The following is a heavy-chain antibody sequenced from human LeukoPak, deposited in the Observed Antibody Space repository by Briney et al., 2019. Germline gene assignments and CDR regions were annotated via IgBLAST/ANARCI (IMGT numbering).Heavy chain of an antibody. J-gene: IGHJ5*02. CDR1: GGSISSYY. CDR3: ARILGYEFDP. CDR2: IYYSGST. V-gene: IGHV4-59*01. Sequence: PSETLSLTCTVSGGSISSYYWSWIRQPPGKGLEWIGYIYYSGSTNYNPSLKSRVTISVDTSKNQFSLKLSSVTAADTAVYYCARILGYEFDPRGQGTLVTVSS. D-gene: IGHD3-22*01.